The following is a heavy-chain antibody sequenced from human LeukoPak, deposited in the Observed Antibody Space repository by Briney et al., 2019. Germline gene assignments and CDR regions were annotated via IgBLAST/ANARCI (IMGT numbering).Heavy chain of an antibody. Sequence: LXXXXAAXXFTLXNXXMSWVRXAPGXXLEXXXXXXAGDKYTYYADSVKGRFTISRDNSKNTLYLQMNSLRAEDTAVYYCARDGSHGGPPTYYFDYWGQGTLVTVSS. J-gene: IGHJ4*02. V-gene: IGHV3-23*01. D-gene: IGHD3-16*01. CDR1: XFTLXNXX. CDR2: XXAGDKYT. CDR3: ARDGSHGGPPTYYFDY.